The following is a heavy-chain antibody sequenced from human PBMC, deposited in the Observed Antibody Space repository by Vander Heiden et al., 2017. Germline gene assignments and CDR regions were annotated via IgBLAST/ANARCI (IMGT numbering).Heavy chain of an antibody. J-gene: IGHJ4*02. D-gene: IGHD1-26*01. V-gene: IGHV3-23*01. CDR1: GFTFSSYA. CDR2: ISGSGGST. CDR3: AKDQQWELLLSY. Sequence: EVQLLESGGGLVQPGGSLRLSCAASGFTFSSYAMSWVRQAPGKGVEWVSAISGSGGSTYYADSVKGRFTISRDNSKNTLYLQMNSLRAEDTAVYYCAKDQQWELLLSYWGQGTLVTVSS.